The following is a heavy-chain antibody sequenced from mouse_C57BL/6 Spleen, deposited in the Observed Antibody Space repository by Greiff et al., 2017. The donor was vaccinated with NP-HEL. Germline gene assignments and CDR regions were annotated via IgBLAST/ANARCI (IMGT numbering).Heavy chain of an antibody. Sequence: QVQLKQSGPELVKPGASVKISCKASGYAFSSSWMNWVKQRPGKGLEWIGRIYPGDGDTNYNGKFKGKATLTADKSSSTAYMQLSSLTSEDSAGYFCERYYYGSRGAYAMDYWGQGTSVTVSS. CDR2: IYPGDGDT. D-gene: IGHD1-1*01. CDR3: ERYYYGSRGAYAMDY. CDR1: GYAFSSSW. J-gene: IGHJ4*01. V-gene: IGHV1-82*01.